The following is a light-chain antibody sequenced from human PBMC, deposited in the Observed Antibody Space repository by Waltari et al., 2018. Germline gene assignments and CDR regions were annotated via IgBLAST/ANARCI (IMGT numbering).Light chain of an antibody. CDR3: QSADDSGNHVL. CDR2: RNT. V-gene: IGLV3-25*03. CDR1: ELTDKY. J-gene: IGLJ2*01. Sequence: SPGLTQPPSVSVSPGQTAMITCSGSELTDKYIYWFQQKSGQAPVAVIRRNTGRPSGVPERFSASDSGTTGTLVISGVEAEDEADYYCQSADDSGNHVLFGGGTKLTVL.